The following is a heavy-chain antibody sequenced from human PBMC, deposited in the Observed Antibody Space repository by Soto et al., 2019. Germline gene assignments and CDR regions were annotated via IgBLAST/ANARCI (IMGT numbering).Heavy chain of an antibody. CDR1: GGTFSSHS. J-gene: IGHJ6*02. V-gene: IGHV1-69*01. CDR3: STSVYCSTTRCFYYSGLDV. Sequence: QVQLVQSGAEVKKPGSSVKVSCKVSGGTFSSHSINWVRQAPGQGPEWMGGIIPIFGTENYAQKFQGRVTITADESTSTAYMVLSTLTSEDTALYYCSTSVYCSTTRCFYYSGLDVWGQGITVIVSS. D-gene: IGHD2-2*01. CDR2: IIPIFGTE.